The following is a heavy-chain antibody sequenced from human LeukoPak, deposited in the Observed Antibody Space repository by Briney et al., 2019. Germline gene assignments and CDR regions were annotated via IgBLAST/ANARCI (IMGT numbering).Heavy chain of an antibody. CDR2: INHSGST. J-gene: IGHJ4*02. D-gene: IGHD3-3*01. CDR1: GGSFSGYY. Sequence: PSETLSLTCAVYGGSFSGYYWSWIRQPPGKGLEWIGEINHSGSTNYNPSLKSRVTISVDTSKNQFSLKLSSVTAADTAVYYCARASPVLRFLEWLASFDYWGQGTLDTVSS. CDR3: ARASPVLRFLEWLASFDY. V-gene: IGHV4-34*01.